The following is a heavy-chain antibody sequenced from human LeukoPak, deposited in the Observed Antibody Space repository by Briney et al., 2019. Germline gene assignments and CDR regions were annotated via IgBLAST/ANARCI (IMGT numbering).Heavy chain of an antibody. CDR3: AREGNDYYYDQ. V-gene: IGHV3-21*01. J-gene: IGHJ4*02. Sequence: PGGSLRLSCAASGFTFSTSSMNWVRQAPGKGLEWVSSITGDCKYITYADSVKGRFTISRDNAKNSLYLQVASLRGDDTATYYCAREGNDYYYDQWGQGTLVTVSP. CDR2: ITGDCKYI. D-gene: IGHD3-16*01. CDR1: GFTFSTSS.